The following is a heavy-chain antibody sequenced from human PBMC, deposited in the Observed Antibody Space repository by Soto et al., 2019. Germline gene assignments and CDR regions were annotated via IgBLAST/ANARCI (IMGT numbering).Heavy chain of an antibody. J-gene: IGHJ4*02. Sequence: ASVKVSCKVSGYTLTELSMYWVRQAPGKGFERMGGFDPEDGETIYAQKFQGRVTMTEDTSTDTAYMELSSLRSEDTAVYYCATPTYPHSYGYGKSQHGYFDYWSQGTLVTVSS. CDR2: FDPEDGET. V-gene: IGHV1-24*01. CDR3: ATPTYPHSYGYGKSQHGYFDY. CDR1: GYTLTELS. D-gene: IGHD5-18*01.